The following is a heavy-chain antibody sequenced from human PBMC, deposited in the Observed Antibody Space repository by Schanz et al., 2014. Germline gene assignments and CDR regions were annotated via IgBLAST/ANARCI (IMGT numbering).Heavy chain of an antibody. CDR1: GFTFSSYA. V-gene: IGHV3-30-3*01. CDR2: ISYDGSNK. CDR3: ASPSGYSDYGTYFDF. J-gene: IGHJ4*02. D-gene: IGHD5-12*01. Sequence: VQLLESGGGLVQPGGSLRLSCAASGFTFSSYAMSWVRQAPGKGLEWVAVISYDGSNKYYADSVKGRFTISRDNSRNPLYLQMNSLRTEDTAVYDCASPSGYSDYGTYFDFWGQGTRVTVSS.